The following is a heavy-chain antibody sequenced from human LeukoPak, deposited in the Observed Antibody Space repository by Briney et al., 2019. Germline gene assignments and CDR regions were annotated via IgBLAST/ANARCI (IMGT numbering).Heavy chain of an antibody. J-gene: IGHJ4*02. Sequence: ASVKVSCKTSGYTFTNYGLSWVRQAPGQGLEWMGWISASNGNTNYAQKFQGRVTMTTDTSTSTAYMELRSLKSDDTAVYYCARESINIMGAIMAKNYYFDYWGQGTLVTVSS. D-gene: IGHD1-26*01. CDR3: ARESINIMGAIMAKNYYFDY. CDR2: ISASNGNT. V-gene: IGHV1-18*01. CDR1: GYTFTNYG.